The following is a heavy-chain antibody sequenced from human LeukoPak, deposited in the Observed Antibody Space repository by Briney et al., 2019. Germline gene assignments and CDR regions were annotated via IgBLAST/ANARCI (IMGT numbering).Heavy chain of an antibody. CDR2: ISYDGNNK. D-gene: IGHD1-26*01. V-gene: IGHV3-30*18. CDR3: AKDRSRQFDY. CDR1: GFTFSSYG. J-gene: IGHJ4*02. Sequence: GGSLRLSCAASGFTFSSYGMHWVRQAPGKGLEWVAVISYDGNNKYYLNSVKGRFTTSRDNSKNTVYLQMNSLRAEDTAVYHCAKDRSRQFDYWGQGTQVTVPS.